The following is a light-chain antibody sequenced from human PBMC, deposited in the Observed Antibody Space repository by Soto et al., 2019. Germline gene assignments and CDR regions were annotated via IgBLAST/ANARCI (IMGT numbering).Light chain of an antibody. CDR1: QGISSW. CDR2: AAS. CDR3: QQANSVPIT. J-gene: IGKJ5*01. V-gene: IGKV1-12*01. Sequence: DIQMTQSPSTVSASVGDRVTITCRASQGISSWLAWYQQKPGKAPKLLIYAASTSASGVPSRLSGSGAGTDFTFTISSLQPEDFATYYGQQANSVPITFGQGTRLEIK.